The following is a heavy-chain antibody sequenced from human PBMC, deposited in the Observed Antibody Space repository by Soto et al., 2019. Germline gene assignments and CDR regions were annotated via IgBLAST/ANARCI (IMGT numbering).Heavy chain of an antibody. D-gene: IGHD3-10*01. V-gene: IGHV3-21*01. J-gene: IGHJ4*02. CDR1: GFTFSSYS. Sequence: GGSLRLSCAASGFTFSSYSMNWVRQAPGKGLEWVSSISSSSSYIYYADSVKGRFTISRDNAKNSLYLQMNSLGAEDTAVYYCARASILGQNYFDYWGQGTLVTVSS. CDR3: ARASILGQNYFDY. CDR2: ISSSSSYI.